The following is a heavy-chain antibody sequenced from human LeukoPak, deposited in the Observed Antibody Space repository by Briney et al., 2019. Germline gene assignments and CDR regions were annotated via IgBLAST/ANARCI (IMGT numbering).Heavy chain of an antibody. CDR2: IYYSGST. Sequence: PSQTLSLTCTVSGGSISSGDYYWSWIRQPPGKGLEWIGYIYYSGSTYYNPSLKSRVTISVDTSKNQFSLKLSSVTAADTAVYYCASRHDYGDSRADYWGQGTLVTVSP. V-gene: IGHV4-30-4*01. D-gene: IGHD4-17*01. J-gene: IGHJ4*02. CDR1: GGSISSGDYY. CDR3: ASRHDYGDSRADY.